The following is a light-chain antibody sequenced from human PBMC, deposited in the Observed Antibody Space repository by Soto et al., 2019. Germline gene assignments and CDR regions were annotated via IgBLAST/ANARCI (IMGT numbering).Light chain of an antibody. CDR1: QSVLHSSNNKNY. J-gene: IGKJ4*01. V-gene: IGKV4-1*01. CDR3: QQYYTTPRA. Sequence: DIVMTQSPDSLAVSLGERATINCKSSQSVLHSSNNKNYIAWFQQKPGQPPKLLIYWSSIRESGVPDRFSGSGSGTDFTLTISSLQAEDVAVYYCQQYYTTPRAFGGGTKVEIK. CDR2: WSS.